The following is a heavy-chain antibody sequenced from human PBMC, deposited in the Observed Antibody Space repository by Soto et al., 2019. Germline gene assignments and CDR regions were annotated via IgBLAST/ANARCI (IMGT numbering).Heavy chain of an antibody. CDR2: ISYDGSNK. D-gene: IGHD3-22*01. Sequence: GGSLRLSCAASGFTFSSYAMHWVRQAPGKGLEWVAVISYDGSNKYYADSVKGRFTISRDNSKNTLYLQMNSLRAEDTAVYYCARDHQDFITRSYYYYYYGMDVWGQGTTVTVSS. V-gene: IGHV3-30-3*01. J-gene: IGHJ6*02. CDR3: ARDHQDFITRSYYYYYYGMDV. CDR1: GFTFSSYA.